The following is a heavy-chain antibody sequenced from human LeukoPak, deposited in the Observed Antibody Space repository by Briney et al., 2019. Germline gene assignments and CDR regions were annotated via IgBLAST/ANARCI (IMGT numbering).Heavy chain of an antibody. V-gene: IGHV4-34*01. D-gene: IGHD6-19*01. CDR1: GGSFSGYY. CDR2: INHSGST. J-gene: IGHJ4*02. CDR3: ARESGIAVAAHDDRGLDY. Sequence: SETLSLTCAVYGGSFSGYYWSWIRQPPGKGLEWIGEINHSGSTNYNPSLKSRVTISVDTSKNQFSLKLSSVTAADTAVYYCARESGIAVAAHDDRGLDYWGQGTPVTVSS.